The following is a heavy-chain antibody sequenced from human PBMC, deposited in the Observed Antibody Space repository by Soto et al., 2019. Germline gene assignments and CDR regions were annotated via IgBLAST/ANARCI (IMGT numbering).Heavy chain of an antibody. J-gene: IGHJ6*02. V-gene: IGHV4-59*01. CDR1: GGSISTDY. Sequence: QVQLQESGPGLVKASETLSLTCTVSGGSISTDYWSWIRQPPGKRLEYIGFIYNGGSPNYSPSLASRVTLSPDTSKNQFSLTLSSVTAADTAVYYCARGEWFLRGYGMDVWGRGTTVTVS. CDR2: IYNGGSP. CDR3: ARGEWFLRGYGMDV. D-gene: IGHD3-3*01.